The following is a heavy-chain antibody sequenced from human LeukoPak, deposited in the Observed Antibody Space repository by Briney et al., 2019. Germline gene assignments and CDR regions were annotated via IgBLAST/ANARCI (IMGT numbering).Heavy chain of an antibody. CDR1: GGSFSGYY. D-gene: IGHD1-26*01. J-gene: IGHJ6*04. V-gene: IGHV4-34*01. CDR2: INHSGST. Sequence: SETLSLTCAVYGGSFSGYYWSWIRQPPGKGLEWIGEINHSGSTNYNPSLKSRVIISVDTSKNQFSLKLSSVTAADTAVYYCARGREGPANYYGMDVWGKGTTVTVSS. CDR3: ARGREGPANYYGMDV.